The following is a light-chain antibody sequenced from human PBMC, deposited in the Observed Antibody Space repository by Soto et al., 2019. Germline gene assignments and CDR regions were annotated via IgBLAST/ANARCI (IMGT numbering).Light chain of an antibody. CDR3: QHYNNWPPWT. J-gene: IGKJ1*01. CDR1: QSVSSN. Sequence: EIVMTQSPATLSVSPGERATLSCRASQSVSSNLAWYQQKPGQAPRLLIFGASPRATGIPARFRGSGSKTKFNLTISSLQSKDFAVYYCQHYNNWPPWTFGQGTKVEIK. CDR2: GAS. V-gene: IGKV3-15*01.